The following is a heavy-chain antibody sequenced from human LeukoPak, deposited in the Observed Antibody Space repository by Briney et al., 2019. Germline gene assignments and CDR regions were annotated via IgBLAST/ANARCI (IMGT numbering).Heavy chain of an antibody. CDR3: ARVCSSTSCRVGMDV. V-gene: IGHV3-74*01. D-gene: IGHD2-2*01. J-gene: IGHJ6*04. Sequence: GGSLRLSYSASGFTLSSYWMHWVRQAPGKGLVWVSRINTDGSSTSYADSVKGRFTISRDNAKNTLYLQMNSLRAEDTAVYYCARVCSSTSCRVGMDVWGKGTTVTVSS. CDR1: GFTLSSYW. CDR2: INTDGSST.